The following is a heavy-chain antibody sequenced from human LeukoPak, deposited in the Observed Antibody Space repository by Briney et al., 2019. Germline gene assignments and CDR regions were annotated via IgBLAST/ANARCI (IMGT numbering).Heavy chain of an antibody. Sequence: PSETLSLTCAVSGGSISSGGYSWNWIRQPTGKGLEWIGYIYNSGSTSYNPSLKSRVTMSVDTSKNQFSLKLNSVTAADTAVYFCARAGWATYFDYWGQGTLVTVSS. CDR3: ARAGWATYFDY. D-gene: IGHD5-12*01. J-gene: IGHJ4*02. CDR2: IYNSGST. CDR1: GGSISSGGYS. V-gene: IGHV4-30-4*07.